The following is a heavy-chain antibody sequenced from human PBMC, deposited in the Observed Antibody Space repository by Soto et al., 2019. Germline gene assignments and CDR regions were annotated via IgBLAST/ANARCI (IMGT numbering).Heavy chain of an antibody. V-gene: IGHV1-18*01. CDR1: GYTFTSYG. CDR3: ARERCSSTSCYGYNWFDP. J-gene: IGHJ5*02. CDR2: ISAYNGNT. D-gene: IGHD2-2*01. Sequence: GASVKVSCKASGYTFTSYGISWVRQAPGQGLEWMGWISAYNGNTNYAQKLQGRVTMTTDTSTSTAYMELRSLRSDDTAVYYCARERCSSTSCYGYNWFDPWGQGTLVTVPS.